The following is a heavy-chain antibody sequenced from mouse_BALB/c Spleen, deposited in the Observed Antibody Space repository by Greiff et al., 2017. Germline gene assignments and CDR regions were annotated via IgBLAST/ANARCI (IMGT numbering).Heavy chain of an antibody. J-gene: IGHJ2*01. CDR2: INPSNGRT. Sequence: VQLQQPGAELVKPGASVKLSCKASGYTFTNYWMHWVKQRPGQGLEWIGEINPSNGRTNYNEKFKSKATLTVDKSSSTAYMQLSSLTSEDSAVYYCAQNVYFDYWGQGTPVTVSS. CDR1: GYTFTNYW. CDR3: AQNVYFDY. V-gene: IGHV1S81*02.